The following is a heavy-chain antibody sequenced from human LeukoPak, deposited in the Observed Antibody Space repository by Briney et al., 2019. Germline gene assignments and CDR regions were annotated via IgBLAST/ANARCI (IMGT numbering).Heavy chain of an antibody. CDR3: VRESCSGGSCTYDPFDI. D-gene: IGHD2-15*01. CDR1: GFTFSSYG. V-gene: IGHV3-30*03. CDR2: MSVNGVNK. Sequence: GGSLRLSCAASGFTFSSYGMHWVRRVPGKGLEWVAVMSVNGVNKYYADSVRGRFTVSRDISKNTQFLQMNSLRFEDTAVYFCVRESCSGGSCTYDPFDIWGHGTMVTVST. J-gene: IGHJ3*02.